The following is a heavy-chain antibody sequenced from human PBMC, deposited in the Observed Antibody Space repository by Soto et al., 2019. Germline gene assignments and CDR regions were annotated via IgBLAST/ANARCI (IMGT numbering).Heavy chain of an antibody. Sequence: SLRLSCAASGFTFSSYAMSWVRQAPGKGLEWVSAISGSGGSTYYADSVKGRFTISRDNSKNTLYLQMNSLRAEDTAVYYCAKDQSYDSSGSNNYYYYYYGMDVRGQGTTVTVSS. CDR1: GFTFSSYA. CDR3: AKDQSYDSSGSNNYYYYYYGMDV. V-gene: IGHV3-23*01. J-gene: IGHJ6*02. CDR2: ISGSGGST. D-gene: IGHD3-22*01.